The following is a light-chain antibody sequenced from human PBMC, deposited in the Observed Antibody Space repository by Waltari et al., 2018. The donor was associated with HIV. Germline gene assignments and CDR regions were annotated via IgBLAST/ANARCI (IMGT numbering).Light chain of an antibody. CDR2: WAS. CDR1: QSVLYTSTGKNL. CDR3: QQYFSHPLT. J-gene: IGKJ4*02. V-gene: IGKV4-1*01. Sequence: DIVMTQSPDSLAVSLGERATISCRSGQSVLYTSTGKNLLAWYQQRPGQPPKLLIYWASTREFVVPERFSGTGSETDFTLTISSLHAEDVAVYYCQQYFSHPLTFGGGTKVEI.